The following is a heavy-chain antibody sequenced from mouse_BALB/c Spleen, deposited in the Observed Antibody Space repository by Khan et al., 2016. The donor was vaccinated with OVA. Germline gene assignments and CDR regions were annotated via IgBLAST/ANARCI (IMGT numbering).Heavy chain of an antibody. CDR1: GFSFTSYW. V-gene: IGHV1-69*02. CDR3: ARGDTASYWDFDV. D-gene: IGHD1-2*01. Sequence: QVQLQQSGAELVRPGASVKLSCKASGFSFTSYWMNWVKQRPGQGLEWIGLIHPSDSDTRLNQKFKDKATLTVDQSSSTAYMQLSSPTSEDSAVCYWARGDTASYWDFDVWGAGTTVTVSS. J-gene: IGHJ1*01. CDR2: IHPSDSDT.